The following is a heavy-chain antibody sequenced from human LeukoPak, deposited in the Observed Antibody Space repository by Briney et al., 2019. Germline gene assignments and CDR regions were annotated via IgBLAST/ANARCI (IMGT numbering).Heavy chain of an antibody. CDR2: INHSGST. D-gene: IGHD6-13*01. Sequence: SETLSLTCAVYGGSFSGYYWSWIRQPPGKGLEWIGEINHSGSTNYNPSLKSRVTISVDTSKNQFSLKLSSVTAADTAVYYCARGAAAANWGQGTLVTVSS. J-gene: IGHJ4*02. CDR3: ARGAAAAN. V-gene: IGHV4-34*01. CDR1: GGSFSGYY.